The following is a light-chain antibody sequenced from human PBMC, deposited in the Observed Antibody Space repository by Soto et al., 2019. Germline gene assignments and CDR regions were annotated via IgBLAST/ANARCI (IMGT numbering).Light chain of an antibody. CDR2: NVR. Sequence: QSALTQPASVSGSPGQSITISCTGTSSDVGGYDYVSWYQQYAGKAPKLTIYNVRNRPSGVSNRFSGSKSGNTASLTISGLQPEDGADYFCSSYTNSGTVLFGGGTQLTVL. CDR1: SSDVGGYDY. CDR3: SSYTNSGTVL. V-gene: IGLV2-14*01. J-gene: IGLJ2*01.